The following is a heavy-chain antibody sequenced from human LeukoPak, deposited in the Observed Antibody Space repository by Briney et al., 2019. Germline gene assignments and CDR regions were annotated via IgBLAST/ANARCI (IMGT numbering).Heavy chain of an antibody. J-gene: IGHJ4*02. Sequence: ASVKVSCTASGGTFSSYAISWVRQAPGQGLEWMGGIIPIFGTANYAQKFQGRVTITADESTSTAYMELSSLRSEDTAVYYCATDLFMVAGGGFDYWGQGTLVTVSS. D-gene: IGHD4-23*01. CDR1: GGTFSSYA. CDR2: IIPIFGTA. CDR3: ATDLFMVAGGGFDY. V-gene: IGHV1-69*13.